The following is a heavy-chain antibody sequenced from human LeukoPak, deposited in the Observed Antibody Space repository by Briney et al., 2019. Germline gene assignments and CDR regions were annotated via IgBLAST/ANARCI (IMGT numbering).Heavy chain of an antibody. Sequence: SETLSLTCTVSGGSVSNGSYYWSWIRRPPGKGLECIGYIYYSGSTNYNPSLKSRVTISVDTSKNQFSLKLNSVTAADTALYYCARSRDGYKPYYFDYWGQGTLVTVSS. J-gene: IGHJ4*02. D-gene: IGHD5-24*01. CDR2: IYYSGST. V-gene: IGHV4-61*01. CDR1: GGSVSNGSYY. CDR3: ARSRDGYKPYYFDY.